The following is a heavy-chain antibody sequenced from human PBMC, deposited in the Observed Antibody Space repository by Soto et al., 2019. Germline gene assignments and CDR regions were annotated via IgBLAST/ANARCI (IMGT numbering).Heavy chain of an antibody. D-gene: IGHD1-1*01. CDR2: ISAHNGNT. CDR1: GYTFTSYG. V-gene: IGHV1-18*01. CDR3: ARGRYGDY. Sequence: QVHLVQSGAEVKKPGASVKVSCKGSGYTFTSYGITWVRQAPGQGLEWMGWISAHNGNTDYAQKLQGRVTVTRDTATSTAYMELRSLRSDDTAVYYCARGRYGDYWGQGALVTVSS. J-gene: IGHJ4*02.